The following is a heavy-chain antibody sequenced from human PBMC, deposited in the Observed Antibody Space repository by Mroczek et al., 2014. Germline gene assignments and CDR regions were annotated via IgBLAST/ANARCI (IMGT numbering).Heavy chain of an antibody. CDR1: GFTFSSYD. V-gene: IGHV3-13*01. CDR3: ARSIAVAGPFDP. D-gene: IGHD6-19*01. Sequence: ESGGGLVQPGGSLRLSCAASGFTFSSYDMHWVRQATGKGLEWVSAIGTAGDTYYPGSVKGRFTISRENAKNSLYLQMNSLRAGDTAVYYCARSIAVAGPFDPWGQGTLVTVSS. J-gene: IGHJ5*02. CDR2: IGTAGDT.